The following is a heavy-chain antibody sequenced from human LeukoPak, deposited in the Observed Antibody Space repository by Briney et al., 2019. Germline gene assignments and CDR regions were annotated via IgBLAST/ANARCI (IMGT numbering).Heavy chain of an antibody. CDR2: IKYDGSEK. V-gene: IGHV3-7*01. CDR3: VRESFSRGDFN. D-gene: IGHD7-27*01. CDR1: GSIFSTYW. J-gene: IGHJ4*02. Sequence: GGSLRLSCAASGSIFSTYWMTWVRQAPGKGLEWVATIKYDGSEKFHVDSVRGRFTISRDNAKNSLYLQMNSLTAEDTAVYYCVRESFSRGDFNWGQGTLVTVSS.